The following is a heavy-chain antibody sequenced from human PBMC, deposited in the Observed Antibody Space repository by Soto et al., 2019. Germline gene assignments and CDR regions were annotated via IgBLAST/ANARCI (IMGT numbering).Heavy chain of an antibody. CDR1: GFTVSSNY. CDR3: ARDLVGPTPNY. V-gene: IGHV3-66*01. D-gene: IGHD1-26*01. J-gene: IGHJ4*02. CDR2: IYSGGST. Sequence: HPGGSLRLSCAACGFTVSSNYMSWVRQAPGKGLEWVSVIYSGGSTYYADSVKGRFTISRDNSKNTLYLQMNSLRAEDTAVYYCARDLVGPTPNYWGQGTLVTVSS.